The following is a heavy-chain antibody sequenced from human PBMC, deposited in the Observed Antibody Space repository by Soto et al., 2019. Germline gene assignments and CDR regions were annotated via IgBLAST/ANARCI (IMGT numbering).Heavy chain of an antibody. D-gene: IGHD2-15*01. CDR3: SRLTGYCSGGSCYSGSHFDY. Sequence: QLQLQESGPGLVKPSETLSLTCTVSGDSISSGSCYWGWTRQPPGKGLEFIGSVDYRGSNYYNPSLQSRVTISVDTTRNQVSLRLTSVTAAATAVYYCSRLTGYCSGGSCYSGSHFDYWGQGILVTVSS. V-gene: IGHV4-39*01. CDR2: VDYRGSN. CDR1: GDSISSGSCY. J-gene: IGHJ4*02.